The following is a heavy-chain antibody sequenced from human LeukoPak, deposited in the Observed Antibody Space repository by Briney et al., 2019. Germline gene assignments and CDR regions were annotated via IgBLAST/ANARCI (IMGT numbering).Heavy chain of an antibody. CDR3: AGPRFGELLYDY. J-gene: IGHJ4*02. D-gene: IGHD3-10*01. Sequence: GGSLRLSCAAPGFTFSSYAMHWVRQAPGKGLEWVAVISYDGSNKYYADSVKGRFTISRDNSKNTLYLQMNSLRAEDTAVYYCAGPRFGELLYDYWGQGTLVTVSS. V-gene: IGHV3-30*14. CDR1: GFTFSSYA. CDR2: ISYDGSNK.